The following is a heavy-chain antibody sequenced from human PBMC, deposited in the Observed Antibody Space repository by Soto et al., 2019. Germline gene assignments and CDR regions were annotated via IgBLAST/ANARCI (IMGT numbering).Heavy chain of an antibody. CDR1: GFSLTEADVG. CDR3: AQIRGYCSGGDCYFYYYAMDV. D-gene: IGHD2-15*01. J-gene: IGHJ6*02. CDR2: ILSKDEE. Sequence: QVTLTESGPALVKPTETLTLTCTVSGFSLTEADVGVSWVRQPPGKALEWLAHILSKDEEVYSSSLTSRLTISKYPSKSQVVLTMSNMEPVYTSTYYCAQIRGYCSGGDCYFYYYAMDVWGQGTTVTVSS. V-gene: IGHV2-26*01.